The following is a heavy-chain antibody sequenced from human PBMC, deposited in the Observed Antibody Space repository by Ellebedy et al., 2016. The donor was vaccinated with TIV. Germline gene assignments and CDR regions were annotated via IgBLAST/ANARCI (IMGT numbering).Heavy chain of an antibody. CDR3: ARGFRYGSGRWPLDY. CDR2: ISAYNDNT. D-gene: IGHD4-23*01. V-gene: IGHV1-18*01. CDR1: GYTLISYG. Sequence: AASVKVSCKASGYTLISYGISWVRQAPGQGLEWMGRISAYNDNTNYAQKFQGRVTMTTDTSTSTAYMELRSLRSDDTAVYYCARGFRYGSGRWPLDYWGQGTLVTVSS. J-gene: IGHJ4*02.